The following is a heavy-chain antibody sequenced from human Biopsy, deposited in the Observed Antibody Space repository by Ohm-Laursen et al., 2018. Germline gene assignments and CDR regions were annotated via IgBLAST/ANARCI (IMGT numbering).Heavy chain of an antibody. CDR1: GYTFTTYY. CDR2: INAKTGDT. CDR3: TRGGYYYDSLAYYYWFDP. J-gene: IGHJ5*02. V-gene: IGHV1-2*02. D-gene: IGHD3-22*01. Sequence: ALVKVSRKTSGYTFTTYYMHWVRQAPGQGLEWMGWINAKTGDTNYAQKFQGRVTMTRDTSISTAYVDLSSLRSDDTAVYYCTRGGYYYDSLAYYYWFDPWGQGTLVTVSS.